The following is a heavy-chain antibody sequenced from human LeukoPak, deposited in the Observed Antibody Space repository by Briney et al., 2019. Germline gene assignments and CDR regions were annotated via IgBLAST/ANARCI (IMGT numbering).Heavy chain of an antibody. CDR2: ISGSGGST. CDR3: AKGDYDYVWGSYRPNDAFDI. CDR1: GFTFSSYA. Sequence: GGSLRLSCAASGFTFSSYAMSWVRQAPGKGLEWVSAISGSGGSTYYADSVKGRFTISRDNSKNTLYPQMNSLRAEDTAVYYCAKGDYDYVWGSYRPNDAFDIWGQGTMVTVSS. J-gene: IGHJ3*02. V-gene: IGHV3-23*01. D-gene: IGHD3-16*02.